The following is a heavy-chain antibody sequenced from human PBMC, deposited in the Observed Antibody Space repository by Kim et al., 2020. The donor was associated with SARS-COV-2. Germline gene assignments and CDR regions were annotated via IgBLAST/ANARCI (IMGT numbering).Heavy chain of an antibody. CDR2: IWFDGSNK. CDR1: GFTFSSDG. D-gene: IGHD3-10*01. V-gene: IGHV3-33*01. Sequence: GGSLRLSCAASGFTFSSDGMNWVRQAPGKGLEWVAVIWFDGSNKFYVDSVKGRFTISRDNSKNTLYLQMNSLRAEDTAVYFCARGDYIDTTGIDSWGRGTLVPVPP. CDR3: ARGDYIDTTGIDS. J-gene: IGHJ4*02.